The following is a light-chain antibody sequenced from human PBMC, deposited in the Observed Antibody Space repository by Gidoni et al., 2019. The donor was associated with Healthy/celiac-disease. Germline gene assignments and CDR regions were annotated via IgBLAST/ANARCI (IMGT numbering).Light chain of an antibody. CDR2: EGS. J-gene: IGLJ2*01. Sequence: QPPPPQPSSVSGPPRQSTTISCTGTSRDVGSYNLVSWYQQHPGKAPKLMIYEGSKRPSGVSNRFSGSKSGNTASLTISGLQAEDEADYYCCSYAGSSTYVVFGGGTKLTVL. V-gene: IGLV2-23*01. CDR3: CSYAGSSTYVV. CDR1: SRDVGSYNL.